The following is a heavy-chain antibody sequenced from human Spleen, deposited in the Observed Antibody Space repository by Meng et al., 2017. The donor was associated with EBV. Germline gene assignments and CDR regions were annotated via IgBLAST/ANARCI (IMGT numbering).Heavy chain of an antibody. CDR2: IIHMFAKV. D-gene: IGHD2-15*01. CDR1: GGTFSSYA. Sequence: HVRQKQSGCEVIMPGSSVKVACKTAGGTFSSYAFSWVRQAPGQGLEWIGGIIHMFAKVTYAKKFQGRVTIITEESTSTAYLDLTRIRSSDTAIYYCATEVFCSRESCYSRHFDYWGQGTLVTVSS. CDR3: ATEVFCSRESCYSRHFDY. J-gene: IGHJ4*02. V-gene: IGHV1-69*01.